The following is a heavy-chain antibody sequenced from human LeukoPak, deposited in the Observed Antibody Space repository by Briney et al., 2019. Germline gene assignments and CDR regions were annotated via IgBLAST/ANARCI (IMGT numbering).Heavy chain of an antibody. J-gene: IGHJ4*02. V-gene: IGHV3-74*01. Sequence: GESLRLSCAASGFTFSSYEMNWVRQAPGKGLVWVSRINSEGTSTSYADSVKGRFTISRDSAKNTLYLQMNSLRAEDTAVYYCARLRDGYNDYWGQGTLVTVSS. CDR3: ARLRDGYNDY. CDR2: INSEGTST. CDR1: GFTFSSYE. D-gene: IGHD5-24*01.